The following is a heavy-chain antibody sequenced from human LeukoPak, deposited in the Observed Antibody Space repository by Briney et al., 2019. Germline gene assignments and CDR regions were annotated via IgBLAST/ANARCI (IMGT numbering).Heavy chain of an antibody. J-gene: IGHJ4*02. V-gene: IGHV3-23*01. CDR1: GVSISSYY. D-gene: IGHD5-18*01. Sequence: ETLSLTCTVSGVSISSYYWSWIRQPPGKGLEWVSGISDNEGSTYYTDSVKGRLTISRDNTKNTVYLQMNNLRPDDTAVYFCARHDSFIPYWGQGTLVTVSS. CDR3: ARHDSFIPY. CDR2: ISDNEGST.